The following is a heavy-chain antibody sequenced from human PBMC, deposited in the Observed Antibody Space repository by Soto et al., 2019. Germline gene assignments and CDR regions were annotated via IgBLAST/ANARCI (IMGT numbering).Heavy chain of an antibody. CDR1: GFTFSSYW. Sequence: PGGSLRLSCAASGFTFSSYWMSWVRQAPGKGLEWVANIKQDGSEKYYVDSVKGRFTISRDNSKNTLYLQMNSLRAEDTAVYYCAKDKTTYSLTKGNWFDPWGQGTLVTVSS. V-gene: IGHV3-7*03. CDR3: AKDKTTYSLTKGNWFDP. J-gene: IGHJ5*02. D-gene: IGHD4-4*01. CDR2: IKQDGSEK.